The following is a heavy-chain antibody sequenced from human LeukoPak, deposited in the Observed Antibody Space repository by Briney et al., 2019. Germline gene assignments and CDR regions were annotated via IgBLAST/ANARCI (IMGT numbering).Heavy chain of an antibody. CDR2: IYHSGST. V-gene: IGHV4-30-2*01. J-gene: IGHJ4*02. D-gene: IGHD4-17*01. Sequence: PSETLSLTCAVSGGSISSGGYYWSWIRQPPGKGLEWIGYIYHSGSTYYNPSLKSRVTISVDTSKNQFSLKLNSVTAADTAVYYCAKVGGSGYGDYFDYWGQGTLVTVSS. CDR1: GGSISSGGYY. CDR3: AKVGGSGYGDYFDY.